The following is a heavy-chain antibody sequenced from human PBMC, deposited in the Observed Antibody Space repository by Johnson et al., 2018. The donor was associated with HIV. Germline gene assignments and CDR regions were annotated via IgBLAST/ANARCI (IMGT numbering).Heavy chain of an antibody. V-gene: IGHV3-30*04. CDR3: TTDRYVLLWFGKEGAFDI. CDR2: ISYDGSNK. D-gene: IGHD3-10*01. Sequence: QVQLVESGGGVVQPGRSLRLSCAASGFTFSSYAMHWVRQAPGKGLEWVAVISYDGSNKYYADSVKGRFTISRDNSKNTLYLQMNSLRAEDTAVYYCTTDRYVLLWFGKEGAFDIWGQGTMVTVSS. CDR1: GFTFSSYA. J-gene: IGHJ3*02.